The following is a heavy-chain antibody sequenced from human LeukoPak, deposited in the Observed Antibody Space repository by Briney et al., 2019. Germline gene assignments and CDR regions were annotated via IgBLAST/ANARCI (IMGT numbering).Heavy chain of an antibody. Sequence: LPGRSLRLSCAASGFTFDDYAMHWVRHAPGKGLEWVSGISWNSGSIGYADSVKGRFTISRDNAKNSLYLQMNSLRAEDTALYYCAKVAAAGSYWYFDLWGRGTLVTVSS. V-gene: IGHV3-9*01. CDR2: ISWNSGSI. J-gene: IGHJ2*01. D-gene: IGHD6-13*01. CDR1: GFTFDDYA. CDR3: AKVAAAGSYWYFDL.